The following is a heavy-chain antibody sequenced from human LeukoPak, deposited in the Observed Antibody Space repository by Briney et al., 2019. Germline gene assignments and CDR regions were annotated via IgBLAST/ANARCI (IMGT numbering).Heavy chain of an antibody. CDR3: ARDPYNGYYGDDYYYYMDV. J-gene: IGHJ6*03. V-gene: IGHV3-21*01. CDR1: GFTFSSYN. Sequence: GGSLRLSCAASGFTFSSYNMNWVRQTPGKGLEWVSSITRDSIYTFYADSVKGRFTISRDNAKNSLSLQMNSLRAEDTAVYYCARDPYNGYYGDDYYYYMDVWGKGTTVTISS. CDR2: ITRDSIYT. D-gene: IGHD4-17*01.